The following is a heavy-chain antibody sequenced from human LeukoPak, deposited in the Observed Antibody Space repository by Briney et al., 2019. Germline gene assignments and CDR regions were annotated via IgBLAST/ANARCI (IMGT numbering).Heavy chain of an antibody. V-gene: IGHV3-30-3*01. CDR3: ARGRPGGAGRYAKGIAAHRVYFDY. Sequence: GGSLRLSCAASGFTFSSYAMHWVRQAPGKGLEWVAVISYDGSNKYYADSVKGRFTISRDNSKNTLYLQMNSLRAEDTAVYYCARGRPGGAGRYAKGIAAHRVYFDYWGQGTLVTVSS. D-gene: IGHD6-13*01. CDR2: ISYDGSNK. J-gene: IGHJ4*02. CDR1: GFTFSSYA.